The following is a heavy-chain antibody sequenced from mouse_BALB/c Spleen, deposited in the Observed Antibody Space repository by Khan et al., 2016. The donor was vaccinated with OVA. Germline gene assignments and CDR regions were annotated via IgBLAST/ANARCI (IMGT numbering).Heavy chain of an antibody. CDR2: ISTFYGDA. Sequence: QVQLQQSGAELVRPGVSVKISCKGSGYTFTDFAMHWVKQSQAKSLEWIGVISTFYGDATYNQMFKDKATMTVDKSSSTAYVELVSLTSEDCAIYYSGRGSRNSRFAYWGQGTLVTVSA. CDR3: GRGSRNSRFAY. V-gene: IGHV1S137*01. D-gene: IGHD2-1*01. CDR1: GYTFTDFA. J-gene: IGHJ3*01.